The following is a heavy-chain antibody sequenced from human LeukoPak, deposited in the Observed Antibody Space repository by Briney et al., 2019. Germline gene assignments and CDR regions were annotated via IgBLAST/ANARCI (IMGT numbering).Heavy chain of an antibody. J-gene: IGHJ3*02. Sequence: PSETLSLTCTVSSGSINSGDYYWSWIRQPPGKGREWIGYIYYSGSTYYNPSLQSRITISSDTSKNHFSLKLRSVTAADTAVYYCARAQYYYDSSGYIDGFDIWGQGTMVTVSS. CDR1: SGSINSGDYY. D-gene: IGHD3-22*01. CDR2: IYYSGST. V-gene: IGHV4-30-4*08. CDR3: ARAQYYYDSSGYIDGFDI.